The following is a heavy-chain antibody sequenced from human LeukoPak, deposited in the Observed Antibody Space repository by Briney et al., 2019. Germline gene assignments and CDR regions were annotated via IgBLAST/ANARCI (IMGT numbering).Heavy chain of an antibody. D-gene: IGHD1/OR15-1a*01. CDR1: GITFSTYW. V-gene: IGHV3-74*01. J-gene: IGHJ3*02. CDR2: VKSDGSGT. Sequence: PGGSLRLSCEASGITFSTYWMHCVRQAPGKGLLWVSRVKSDGSGTRYADSVTGRFPISRDNARNTLYLQMKSLSAEDTAVYYCTRDFGFEQAFDIWGQGTMVAVSS. CDR3: TRDFGFEQAFDI.